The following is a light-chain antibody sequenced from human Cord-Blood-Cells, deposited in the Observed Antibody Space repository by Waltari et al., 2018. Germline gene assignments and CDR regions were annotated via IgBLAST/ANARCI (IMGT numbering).Light chain of an antibody. CDR1: QSLVYSDGNTY. CDR3: MQGTRWPPWT. J-gene: IGKJ1*01. CDR2: KVS. V-gene: IGKV2-30*01. Sequence: DVVMTQAQLSLPVTLGQPASISCRSSQSLVYSDGNTYLNWCQQRPGQSPRRLIYKVSNLHAGVPARFSGSGSGTDFTLKISRVEADDVGVYYCMQGTRWPPWTFGRGTKVEIK.